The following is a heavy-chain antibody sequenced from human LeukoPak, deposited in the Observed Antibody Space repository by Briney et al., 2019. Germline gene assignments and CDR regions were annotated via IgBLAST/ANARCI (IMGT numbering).Heavy chain of an antibody. Sequence: GGSLRLSCAAFGPIFTIYEMNCVRQAPGKGLEWVSYISSSGSTIYYADSVKGRFTISRDNAKNSLYLQMNSLRAEDTAVYYDVRARVDTIFGLVYWGQGTLVTVSS. J-gene: IGHJ4*02. V-gene: IGHV3-48*03. CDR2: ISSSGSTI. D-gene: IGHD3-3*01. CDR3: VRARVDTIFGLVY. CDR1: GPIFTIYE.